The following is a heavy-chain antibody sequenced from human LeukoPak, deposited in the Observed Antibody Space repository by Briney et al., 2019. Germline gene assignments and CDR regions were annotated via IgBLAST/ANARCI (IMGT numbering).Heavy chain of an antibody. J-gene: IGHJ4*02. CDR1: GFTFSSYA. CDR3: ATLAGAWEMATIISISLGPYYFDY. V-gene: IGHV3-23*01. Sequence: GGSLRLSCAASGFTFSSYAMSWVRQAPGKGLEWVSAISGSGGSTYYADSVKGRFTISRDNSKNTLYLQMNSLRAEDTAVYYCATLAGAWEMATIISISLGPYYFDYWGQGTLVTVSS. CDR2: ISGSGGST. D-gene: IGHD5-12*01.